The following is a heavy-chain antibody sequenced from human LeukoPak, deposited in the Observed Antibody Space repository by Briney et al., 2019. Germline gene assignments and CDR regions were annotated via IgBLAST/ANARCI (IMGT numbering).Heavy chain of an antibody. V-gene: IGHV4-30-4*02. CDR1: GGSISSGDYY. J-gene: IGHJ4*02. CDR3: ARDLMGGNYFDY. D-gene: IGHD2-8*01. CDR2: IYYSGST. Sequence: SETLSLTCTVSGGSISSGDYYWSWIRQPPGKGLEWIGFIYYSGSTSYNPSLKSRVTISVDTSKNQFSLKLSSVTAADTAVYYCARDLMGGNYFDYWGQGTLVTVSS.